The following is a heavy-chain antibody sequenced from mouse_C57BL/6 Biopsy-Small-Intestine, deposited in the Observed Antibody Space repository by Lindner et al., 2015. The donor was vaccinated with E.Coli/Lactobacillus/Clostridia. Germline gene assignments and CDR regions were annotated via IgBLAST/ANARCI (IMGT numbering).Heavy chain of an antibody. D-gene: IGHD1-1*01. CDR3: ARSPITTVVPYFDY. V-gene: IGHV3-8*01. CDR1: GYSITSDY. J-gene: IGHJ2*01. CDR2: ISYSGST. Sequence: VQLQESGPGLAKPSQTLSLTCSVTGYSITSDYWNWIRKFPGNKLEYMGYISYSGSTYYNPSLKSRISISRDTSKSQYYPQLNSVTTEDTATYYCARSPITTVVPYFDYWGQGTTLTVSS.